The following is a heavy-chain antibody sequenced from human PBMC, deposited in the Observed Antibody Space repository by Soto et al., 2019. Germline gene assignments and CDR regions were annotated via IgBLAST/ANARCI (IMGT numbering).Heavy chain of an antibody. V-gene: IGHV3-49*03. Sequence: GGSLRLSCTASGFTFGDYAMSWFRQAPGKGLEWVGFIRSKAYGGTTEYAASVKGRFTISRDDSKSIAYLQMNSLKTEDTAVYYCTRDATDYDILTGPSDYDYWGQGTLVTVSS. D-gene: IGHD3-9*01. CDR2: IRSKAYGGTT. CDR3: TRDATDYDILTGPSDYDY. J-gene: IGHJ4*02. CDR1: GFTFGDYA.